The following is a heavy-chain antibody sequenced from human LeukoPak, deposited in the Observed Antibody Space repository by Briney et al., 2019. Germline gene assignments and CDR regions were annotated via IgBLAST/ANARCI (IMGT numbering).Heavy chain of an antibody. CDR2: ISGSGGST. CDR3: AKERGNYFDY. CDR1: GFTFSSYA. Sequence: GGSLRLSCAASGFTFSSYAMSWVRQAPGKGLEWVSVISGSGGSTYYADSVKGRSTIFRDNSKNTLYLQMNSLRAEDTAVYYCAKERGNYFDYWGQGTLVTVSS. V-gene: IGHV3-23*01. D-gene: IGHD3-10*01. J-gene: IGHJ4*02.